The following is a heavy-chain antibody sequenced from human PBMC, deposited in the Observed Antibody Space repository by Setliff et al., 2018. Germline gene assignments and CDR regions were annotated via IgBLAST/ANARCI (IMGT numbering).Heavy chain of an antibody. D-gene: IGHD3-10*01. CDR1: GGTFSSYA. V-gene: IGHV1-69*05. CDR3: QVGIGTMVRGVIIGDYYYMDV. CDR2: IIPIFGTA. Sequence: SVKVSCKASGGTFSSYAISWVRQAPGQGLEWMGRIIPIFGTANYAQKFQGRVTITRNTSISTAYMELSSLRSEDTAVYYCQVGIGTMVRGVIIGDYYYMDVWGKGTTVTVSS. J-gene: IGHJ6*03.